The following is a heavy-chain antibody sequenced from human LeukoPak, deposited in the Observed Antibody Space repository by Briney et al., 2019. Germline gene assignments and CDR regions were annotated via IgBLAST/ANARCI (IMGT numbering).Heavy chain of an antibody. Sequence: PSETLSLTCTVSGGSISSSSYYWGWIRQPPGKGLEWIGSIYYSGSTYYNPSLKSRVTISVDTSKNQFSLKLSSVTAADTAVYYCAREIGGYCSSTSCYLARYMDVWGKGTTVTVSS. CDR2: IYYSGST. D-gene: IGHD2-2*01. V-gene: IGHV4-39*07. CDR1: GGSISSSSYY. CDR3: AREIGGYCSSTSCYLARYMDV. J-gene: IGHJ6*03.